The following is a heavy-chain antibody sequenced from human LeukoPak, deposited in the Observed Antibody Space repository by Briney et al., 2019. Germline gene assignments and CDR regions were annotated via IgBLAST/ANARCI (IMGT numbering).Heavy chain of an antibody. CDR2: ISSSSSTI. CDR1: GFTFSSYS. J-gene: IGHJ4*02. CDR3: AREGPGWELLVRFDY. V-gene: IGHV3-48*01. Sequence: PGGSLRLSCAASGFTFSSYSMNWVRQAPGKGLEWVSYISSSSSTIYYADSVKGRFTISRDNAKNSLYLQMNSLRAEDTAVYYCAREGPGWELLVRFDYWGQGTLVTVSS. D-gene: IGHD1-26*01.